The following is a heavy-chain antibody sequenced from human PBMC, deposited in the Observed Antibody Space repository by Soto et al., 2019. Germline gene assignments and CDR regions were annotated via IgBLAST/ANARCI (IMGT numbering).Heavy chain of an antibody. Sequence: QVQLVQSGAEVKKPGASVKVSCTASGYTFIDYYMHWVRQAPGQGLEWMGWINPSSGGTHYAQKFQGRVAMSTDTYISIVYMELSRLKSDDTAMYYCARERGYDCPASSCYALSGLDVWGQGTRVTVSS. V-gene: IGHV1-2*02. J-gene: IGHJ6*02. CDR1: GYTFIDYY. CDR2: INPSSGGT. D-gene: IGHD2-15*01. CDR3: ARERGYDCPASSCYALSGLDV.